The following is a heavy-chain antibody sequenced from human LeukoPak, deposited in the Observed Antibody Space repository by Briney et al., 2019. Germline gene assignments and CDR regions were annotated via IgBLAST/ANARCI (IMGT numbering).Heavy chain of an antibody. J-gene: IGHJ3*02. CDR1: GFTFSSYA. CDR3: ARGDAFDI. CDR2: ISYDGSNK. V-gene: IGHV3-30-3*01. Sequence: GGSLRLSCAASGFTFSSYAMHWVRQAPGKGLEWVAVISYDGSNKYYADSVKSRFTISRDNSKNTLYLQMNSLRAEDTAVYYCARGDAFDIWGQGTMVTVSS.